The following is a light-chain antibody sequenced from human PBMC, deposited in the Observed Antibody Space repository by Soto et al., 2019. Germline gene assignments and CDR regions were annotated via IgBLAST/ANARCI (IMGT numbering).Light chain of an antibody. CDR2: KAS. Sequence: DIQMTQSPSTLSASVGDRFTIICRASQSITSWLAWYQQKPGKAPKLLIYKASSLESGVPSRFSGSGSGTEFTLTISSLQPDDFATYYCQQYNRDSTFGQGTKVDIK. CDR3: QQYNRDST. CDR1: QSITSW. J-gene: IGKJ1*01. V-gene: IGKV1-5*03.